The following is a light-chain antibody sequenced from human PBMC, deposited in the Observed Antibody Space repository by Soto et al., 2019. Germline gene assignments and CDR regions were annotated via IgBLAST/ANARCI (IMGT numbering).Light chain of an antibody. Sequence: ETGMSQSPATLSVSPGERATLSCRASQSVSSKLAWYQQKPGQAPRLLIYGASTRATGIPARFSGSGSGTEFTLSISSLQSEDSAVYYCQQYNNWPPITFGQGTRLEI. J-gene: IGKJ5*01. V-gene: IGKV3D-15*01. CDR2: GAS. CDR1: QSVSSK. CDR3: QQYNNWPPIT.